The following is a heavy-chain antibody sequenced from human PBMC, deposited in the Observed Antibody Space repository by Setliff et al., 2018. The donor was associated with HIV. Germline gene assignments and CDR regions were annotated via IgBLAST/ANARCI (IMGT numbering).Heavy chain of an antibody. J-gene: IGHJ6*02. Sequence: SETLSLTCAVSGYSISSGYYWGRIRQPPGKGLEWIGSIYHSGSTYCNPSLKSRVTISVDTSKSQFSLNLSSVTAADTAVYYCARQFTVQWLVSTYGMDVWGQGTTVTVSS. CDR3: ARQFTVQWLVSTYGMDV. V-gene: IGHV4-38-2*01. D-gene: IGHD6-19*01. CDR2: IYHSGST. CDR1: GYSISSGYY.